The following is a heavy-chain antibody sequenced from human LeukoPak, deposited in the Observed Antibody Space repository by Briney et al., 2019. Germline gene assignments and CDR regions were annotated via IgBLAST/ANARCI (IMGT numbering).Heavy chain of an antibody. V-gene: IGHV3-21*01. CDR2: ISSSSSYI. CDR1: GFTFSSYS. CDR3: ARRELSTSFDY. D-gene: IGHD3-16*02. Sequence: GGSLRLSCAASGFTFSSYSMNWVRQAPGKGLEWVSSISSSSSYIYYADSVEGRFTISRDNAKNSLYLQMNSLRAEDTAVYYCARRELSTSFDYWGQGTLVTVSS. J-gene: IGHJ4*02.